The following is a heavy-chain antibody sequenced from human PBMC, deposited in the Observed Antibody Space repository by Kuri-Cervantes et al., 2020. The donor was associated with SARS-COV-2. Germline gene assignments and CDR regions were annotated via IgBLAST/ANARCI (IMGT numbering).Heavy chain of an antibody. V-gene: IGHV4-34*01. Sequence: GSLRLSCAVYGGSFSGYYWSWIRQPPGKGLEWIGEINHSGSTNYNPSLKSRVTISVDTSKDQFSLKLSSVTAADTAVYYCARGGSYGFPDYWGQGTLVTVSS. CDR1: GGSFSGYY. CDR2: INHSGST. CDR3: ARGGSYGFPDY. J-gene: IGHJ4*02. D-gene: IGHD5-18*01.